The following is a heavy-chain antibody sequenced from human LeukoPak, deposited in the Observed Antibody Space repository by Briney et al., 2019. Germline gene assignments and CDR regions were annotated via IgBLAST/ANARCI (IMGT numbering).Heavy chain of an antibody. J-gene: IGHJ4*02. V-gene: IGHV1-18*01. CDR2: ISAYNGNT. CDR1: GYTFTSYG. CDR3: ARVPRGLTSSSDY. Sequence: GASVKVSCKASGYTFTSYGISWVRQAPGQGLEWMGWISAYNGNTNYAQKLQGRVTMTTDTSTSTACMELRSLRSDDTAVYYCARVPRGLTSSSDYWGQGTLVTVSS. D-gene: IGHD3-10*01.